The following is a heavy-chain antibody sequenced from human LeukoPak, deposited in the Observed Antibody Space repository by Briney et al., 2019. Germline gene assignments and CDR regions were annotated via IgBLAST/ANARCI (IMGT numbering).Heavy chain of an antibody. J-gene: IGHJ4*02. D-gene: IGHD1-26*01. CDR2: ISYDGRNK. CDR1: GFTFSSFG. CDR3: AKSSVGATTEVVDY. Sequence: GGSLRLAWAASGFTFSSFGMHWVRQAPGKGLEWVAVISYDGRNKDFADSVKGRFTISRNNSKNTLYLQMNGLRAEDTAVYYCAKSSVGATTEVVDYWGQGTLVTVSS. V-gene: IGHV3-30*18.